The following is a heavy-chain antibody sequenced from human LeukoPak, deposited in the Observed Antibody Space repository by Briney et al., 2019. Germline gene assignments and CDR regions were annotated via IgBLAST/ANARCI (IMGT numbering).Heavy chain of an antibody. CDR2: IIPIFGTA. CDR1: GGTYRSDA. Sequence: VTCQASGGTYRSDASSEVGQAPGQGLAWMGGIIPIFGTANYAQKFQGRVTITTDESTSTAYMELSSLRSEDTAVYYCASTRGMATTGILDYWGQGTLVSVS. CDR3: ASTRGMATTGILDY. V-gene: IGHV1-69*05. D-gene: IGHD5-24*01. J-gene: IGHJ4*02.